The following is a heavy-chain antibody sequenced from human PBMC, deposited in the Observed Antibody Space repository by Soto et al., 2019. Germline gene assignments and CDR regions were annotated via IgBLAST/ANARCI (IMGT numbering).Heavy chain of an antibody. V-gene: IGHV3-21*05. CDR3: ARGLGSSGWYSPWDAFEI. CDR2: MTTTSTHI. Sequence: VRKETGMGLEWLSYMTTTSTHIYYADSVKGRFTISRDNAKNSLYLQMNSLRAEDTAVYYCARGLGSSGWYSPWDAFEIWVQGTMVTGFS. D-gene: IGHD6-19*01. J-gene: IGHJ3*02.